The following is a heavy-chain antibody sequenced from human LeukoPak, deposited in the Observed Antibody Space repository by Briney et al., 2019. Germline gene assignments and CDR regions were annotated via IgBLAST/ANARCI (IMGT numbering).Heavy chain of an antibody. CDR1: GYSFTAYY. CDR3: ARDEDADPENAFDI. V-gene: IGHV1-2*02. Sequence: GASVKVSCKASGYSFTAYYIHWVRQAPGQGLEWMGWINPHRGDTNYAQNCQGRVTLTRDTSITTAYMELSSLRSDDTAVFYCARDEDADPENAFDIWGQGTMVTVSS. CDR2: INPHRGDT. D-gene: IGHD2-15*01. J-gene: IGHJ3*02.